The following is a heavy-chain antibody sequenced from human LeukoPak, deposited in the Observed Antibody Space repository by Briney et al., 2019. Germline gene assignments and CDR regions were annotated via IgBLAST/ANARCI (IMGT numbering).Heavy chain of an antibody. CDR3: ATGPRHNDY. Sequence: GGSLRLSCAASGFTFSNYGMHWVRQAPGKGLEWVAVMSYDGSNKYYADSVKGRFTISRDNSKNTLYLQMNSLRAEDTAVYYCATGPRHNDYWGQGTLVTVSS. J-gene: IGHJ4*02. CDR2: MSYDGSNK. CDR1: GFTFSNYG. D-gene: IGHD2-21*01. V-gene: IGHV3-30*03.